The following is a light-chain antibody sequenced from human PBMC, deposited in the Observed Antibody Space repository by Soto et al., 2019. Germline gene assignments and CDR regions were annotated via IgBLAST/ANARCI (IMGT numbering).Light chain of an antibody. J-gene: IGLJ2*01. CDR2: EVR. Sequence: QSALTQPASVSGSPGQSITISCTGTSSDIGSYNYVSWYQQHPGKAPKLVIYEVRNRPSGVSNRFSGSKSGNTASLTISGLQAEDEAHYYCGTYTTNTLGFGGGTKVTVL. CDR3: GTYTTNTLG. CDR1: SSDIGSYNY. V-gene: IGLV2-14*01.